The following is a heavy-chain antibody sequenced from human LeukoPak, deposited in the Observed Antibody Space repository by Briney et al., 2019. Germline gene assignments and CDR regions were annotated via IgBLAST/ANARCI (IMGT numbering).Heavy chain of an antibody. CDR3: ARDKGEEIAAAGLSDY. V-gene: IGHV3-21*01. J-gene: IGHJ4*02. D-gene: IGHD6-13*01. CDR1: GFTFSTYN. CDR2: ISTSSYYI. Sequence: NPRRSLRLSCAASGFTFSTYNMNWVRQAPGKGLEWVSSISTSSYYIFYADSVKGRFTISRDNAKHSLYLQMNSLRAEDTAVYYCARDKGEEIAAAGLSDYWGQGTLVTVSS.